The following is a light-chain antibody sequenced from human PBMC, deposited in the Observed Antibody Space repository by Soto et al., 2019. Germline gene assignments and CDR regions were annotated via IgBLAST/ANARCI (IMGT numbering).Light chain of an antibody. CDR1: QSVSSY. CDR2: DAS. V-gene: IGKV3-11*01. J-gene: IGKJ1*01. CDR3: QKGSNWPRWP. Sequence: EIVLTQSPATLSLSPGERATLSCRASQSVSSYLAWYQQKPGQAPRLLIYDASNRATGIPARFSGSGSGTTFTLPFSTLGPKFFAFYSWQKGSNWPRWPFGKGTRGKIK.